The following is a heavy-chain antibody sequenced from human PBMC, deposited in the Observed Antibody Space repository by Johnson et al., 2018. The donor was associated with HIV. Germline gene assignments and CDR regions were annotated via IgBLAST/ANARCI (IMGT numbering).Heavy chain of an antibody. CDR2: IRYDGSNK. V-gene: IGHV3-30*02. Sequence: VQVVESGGGVVQPGGSLRLSCAASGFTFSSYGMHWVRQAPGKGLEWVAFIRYDGSNKYYADSVKGRFTISRDNSKNTLYLQMNSLRAEDTAVYYCAKDSGITMIVPDAFDIWGQGTMVTVSS. D-gene: IGHD3-22*01. J-gene: IGHJ3*02. CDR1: GFTFSSYG. CDR3: AKDSGITMIVPDAFDI.